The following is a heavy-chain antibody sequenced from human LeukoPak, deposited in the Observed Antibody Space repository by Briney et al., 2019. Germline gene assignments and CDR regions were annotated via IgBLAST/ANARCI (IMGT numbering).Heavy chain of an antibody. V-gene: IGHV6-1*01. J-gene: IGHJ4*02. CDR1: GDSFSSNSAA. Sequence: SQTLSLTCAVSGDSFSSNSAAWNWLRQSPSRGLEWLGRTYYRSKLYNDYAVSVKSRITINPDTSKNQFSLQLNSVTPEDTAVYYCARGSSGWYGIDYWGQGAPVNVSS. CDR3: ARGSSGWYGIDY. CDR2: TYYRSKLYN. D-gene: IGHD6-19*01.